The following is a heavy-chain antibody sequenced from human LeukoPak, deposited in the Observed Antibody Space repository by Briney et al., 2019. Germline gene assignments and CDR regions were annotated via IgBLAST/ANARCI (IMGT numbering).Heavy chain of an antibody. CDR2: INPNSGDT. CDR3: ARDSLYDSSGYYYFWFDP. V-gene: IGHV1-2*02. CDR1: GYTFTGYY. Sequence: ASVKVSCKASGYTFTGYYMHWVRQAPGQGLEWMGWINPNSGDTNYAQKFQGRVTMTRDTSISTAYMELSRLRSDDTAVYYCARDSLYDSSGYYYFWFDPWGQGTLVTVSS. J-gene: IGHJ5*02. D-gene: IGHD3-22*01.